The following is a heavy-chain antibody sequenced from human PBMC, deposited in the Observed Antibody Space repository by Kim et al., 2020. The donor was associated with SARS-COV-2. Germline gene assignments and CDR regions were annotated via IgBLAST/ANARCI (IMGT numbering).Heavy chain of an antibody. Sequence: GGSLRLSCAASGFTFSSYAMSWVRQAPGKGLEWVSAISGSGGSTYYADSVKGRFTISRDNSKNTLYLQMNSLRAEDTAVYYCAKDGLPTEWLLPRYFQHWGQGTLVTVSS. J-gene: IGHJ1*01. CDR3: AKDGLPTEWLLPRYFQH. D-gene: IGHD3-22*01. CDR1: GFTFSSYA. CDR2: ISGSGGST. V-gene: IGHV3-23*01.